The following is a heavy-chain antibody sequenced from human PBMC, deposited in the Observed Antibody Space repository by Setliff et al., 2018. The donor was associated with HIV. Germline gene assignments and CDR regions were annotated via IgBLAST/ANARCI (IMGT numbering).Heavy chain of an antibody. CDR2: IIPIFDTA. CDR1: GGTFSSSA. D-gene: IGHD2-2*03. Sequence: SVKVSCKASGGTFSSSAISWVRQAPGQGLEWMGGIIPIFDTANYAQKFQGRVTTTADESTSTAYMELSSLRSEDTAIYYCARDPYGYCTTTTCYVPGYWGQGTLVTVSS. J-gene: IGHJ4*02. V-gene: IGHV1-69*13. CDR3: ARDPYGYCTTTTCYVPGY.